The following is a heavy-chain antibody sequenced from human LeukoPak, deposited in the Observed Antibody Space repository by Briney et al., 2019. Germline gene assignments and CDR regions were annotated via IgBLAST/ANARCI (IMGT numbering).Heavy chain of an antibody. V-gene: IGHV4-59*01. CDR3: AGAKGPEYCSSTSCGLQH. J-gene: IGHJ1*01. CDR2: IYYSGST. CDR1: GGSISSYY. D-gene: IGHD2-2*01. Sequence: SETLSLTCTVSGGSISSYYWSWIRQPPGKGLEWIGYIYYSGSTNYNPSLKSRVTISVDTSKNQFSLKLSSVTAADTAVYYCAGAKGPEYCSSTSCGLQHWGQGTLVTVSS.